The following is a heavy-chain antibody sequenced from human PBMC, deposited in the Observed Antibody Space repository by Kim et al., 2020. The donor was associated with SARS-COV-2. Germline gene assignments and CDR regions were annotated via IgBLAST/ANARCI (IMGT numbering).Heavy chain of an antibody. CDR1: GFTFSSYS. Sequence: GGSLRLSCAASGFTFSSYSMNWVRQAPGKGLDWVSYISSSSSTIYYADSVKGRFTISRDNAKNSLYLQMNSLRAEDTAVYYCARDRTSEDSSGYTPVGYYYYGMDVWGQGTTVTVS. CDR3: ARDRTSEDSSGYTPVGYYYYGMDV. J-gene: IGHJ6*02. CDR2: ISSSSSTI. V-gene: IGHV3-48*04. D-gene: IGHD3-22*01.